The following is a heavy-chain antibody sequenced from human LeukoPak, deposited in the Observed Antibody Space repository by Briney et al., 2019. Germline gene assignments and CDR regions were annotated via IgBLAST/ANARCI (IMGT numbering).Heavy chain of an antibody. V-gene: IGHV3-23*01. J-gene: IGHJ2*01. CDR2: VSGSGDNT. CDR3: AKVKPYWYFDL. Sequence: GGSLRLSCAASGFTFSSYAMTWVRQAPGKGLEWVSSVSGSGDNTYYADSVKGRFTISRDNFKNTLYLQMNSLRAEDTAVYYCAKVKPYWYFDLWGRGTPVTVSS. CDR1: GFTFSSYA.